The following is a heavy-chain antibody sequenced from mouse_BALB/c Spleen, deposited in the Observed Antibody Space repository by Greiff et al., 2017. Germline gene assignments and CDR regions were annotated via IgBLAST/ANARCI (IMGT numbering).Heavy chain of an antibody. D-gene: IGHD2-3*01. Sequence: VMLSCKTSGYTFTSYWIQWVKQRPGQGLGWIGEIFPGTGTTYYNEKFKGKATLTIDTSSSTAYMQLSSLTSEDSAVYFCARYDGYYPFYAMDYWGQGTSVTVSS. CDR2: IFPGTGTT. CDR3: ARYDGYYPFYAMDY. J-gene: IGHJ4*01. V-gene: IGHV1S132*01. CDR1: GYTFTSYW.